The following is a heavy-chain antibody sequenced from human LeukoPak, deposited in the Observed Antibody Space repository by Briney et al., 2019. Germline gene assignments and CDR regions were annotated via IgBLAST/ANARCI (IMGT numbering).Heavy chain of an antibody. V-gene: IGHV3-30*02. D-gene: IGHD4-11*01. CDR2: TWYYENSK. Sequence: GGSLRLSCAASEFTFRNYGMHWVRQAPGKGLEWVAFTWYYENSKYYADSVKGRFTISRDNSKNTLYLEINSLRVEDTAVYYCARYDYDNYRPFDYWGQGTLVTVSS. J-gene: IGHJ4*02. CDR3: ARYDYDNYRPFDY. CDR1: EFTFRNYG.